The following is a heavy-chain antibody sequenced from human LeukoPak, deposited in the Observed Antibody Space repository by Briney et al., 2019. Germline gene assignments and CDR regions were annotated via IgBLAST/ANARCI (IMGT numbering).Heavy chain of an antibody. Sequence: SVKVSCKTSGYTFSHFGINWVRQAPGQGLEWMGWISGNNDNPNYGQKFQGRFTVTTDSSTSTAYMELRNLTFDDTAVYYCGRDGTSTDDYWGQGTLVTVSS. D-gene: IGHD2-2*01. J-gene: IGHJ4*02. CDR3: GRDGTSTDDY. CDR1: GYTFSHFG. V-gene: IGHV1-18*01. CDR2: ISGNNDNP.